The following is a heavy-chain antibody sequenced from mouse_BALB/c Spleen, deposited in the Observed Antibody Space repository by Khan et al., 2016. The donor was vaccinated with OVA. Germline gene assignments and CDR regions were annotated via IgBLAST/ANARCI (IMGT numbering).Heavy chain of an antibody. Sequence: VQLKQSGPELVKPGASVKISCKASGYSFTGYFMNWVMQSPGKSLEWIGRINPHIGETFYNQKFKGKATLTVDESSSTAHMELRSLASEDSAVYYCGRSYRGDFDYWGQGTTLTVSS. CDR2: INPHIGET. D-gene: IGHD1-1*01. CDR1: GYSFTGYF. J-gene: IGHJ2*01. V-gene: IGHV1-20*02. CDR3: GRSYRGDFDY.